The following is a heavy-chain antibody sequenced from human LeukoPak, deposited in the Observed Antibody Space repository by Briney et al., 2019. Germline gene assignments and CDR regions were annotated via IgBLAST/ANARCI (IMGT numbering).Heavy chain of an antibody. CDR3: ARPEYSSSSWTDAFDI. CDR2: ISAYNGNT. J-gene: IGHJ3*02. V-gene: IGHV1-18*01. Sequence: VASVKVSCKASGYTFTSYGISWVRQAPGQGLEWMGWISAYNGNTNYAQKLQGRVTMTTDTSTSTAYVELRSLRSDDTAVYYCARPEYSSSSWTDAFDIWGQGTMVTVSS. CDR1: GYTFTSYG. D-gene: IGHD6-6*01.